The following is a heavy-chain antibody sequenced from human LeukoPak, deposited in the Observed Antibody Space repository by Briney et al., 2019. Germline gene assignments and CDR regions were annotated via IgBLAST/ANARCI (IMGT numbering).Heavy chain of an antibody. J-gene: IGHJ3*02. V-gene: IGHV1-69*05. Sequence: SVKVSCKASGGTFSSYAISWVRQAPGQGLEWMGGIIPIFGTANYAQKFQGRVTITTDESTSTAYMELSSLRSEDTAVYYCARDSDFWSGHDAFDIWGQGTMVTVSS. CDR2: IIPIFGTA. D-gene: IGHD3-3*01. CDR3: ARDSDFWSGHDAFDI. CDR1: GGTFSSYA.